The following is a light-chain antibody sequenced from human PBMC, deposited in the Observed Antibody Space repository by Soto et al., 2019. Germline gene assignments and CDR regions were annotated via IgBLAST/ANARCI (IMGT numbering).Light chain of an antibody. CDR3: QQYDNLPLT. J-gene: IGKJ4*01. V-gene: IGKV1-33*01. Sequence: DIQVTHSTSSLSASVGDRITITCPASQSISNYLNWYQQKPGKAPKLLIYDASNLETGVPSRFSGSGSGTDFTFTISSLQPEDIATYYCQQYDNLPLTFGGGTKVDIK. CDR1: QSISNY. CDR2: DAS.